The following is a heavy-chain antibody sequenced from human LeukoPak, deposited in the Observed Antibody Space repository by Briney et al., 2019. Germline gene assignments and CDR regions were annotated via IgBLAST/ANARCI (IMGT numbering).Heavy chain of an antibody. V-gene: IGHV4-39*01. CDR1: GGSISSSSYY. CDR3: ARRGGPSPVATYFDY. D-gene: IGHD3-10*01. J-gene: IGHJ4*02. Sequence: KSSETLSLTCTVSGGSISSSSYYWGWIRQPPGKGLEWTGSIYYSGSTYYNPSLKSRVTISVDTSKNQFSLKLSSVTAADTAVYYCARRGGPSPVATYFDYWGQGTLVTVSS. CDR2: IYYSGST.